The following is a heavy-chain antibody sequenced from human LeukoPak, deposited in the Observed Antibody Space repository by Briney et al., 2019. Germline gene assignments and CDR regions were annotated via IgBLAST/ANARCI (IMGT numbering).Heavy chain of an antibody. J-gene: IGHJ6*02. CDR2: INHSGST. V-gene: IGHV4-34*01. CDR1: GFTFSSYS. Sequence: GSLRLSCAASGFTFSSYSMNWVRQPPGKGLEWIGEINHSGSTNYNPSLKSRVTISVDTSKNQFSLKLSSVTAADTAVYYCARGIYGDYGHYYYGMDVWGQGTTVTVSS. D-gene: IGHD4-17*01. CDR3: ARGIYGDYGHYYYGMDV.